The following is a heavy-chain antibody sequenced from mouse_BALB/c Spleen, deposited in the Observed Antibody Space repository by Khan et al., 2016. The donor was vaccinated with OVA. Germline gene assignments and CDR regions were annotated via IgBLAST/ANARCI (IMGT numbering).Heavy chain of an antibody. Sequence: EVQLQESGPGLVKPSQSLSLTCTVTGYSITSDYAWNWIRQFPGNKLEWMGYIKYSGSTSYNPSLKSRISITRDTSKNQFFLQLNSVTTEDTATYYCARSGTITPVVATDFDYWGQGTTLTVSS. D-gene: IGHD1-1*01. CDR1: GYSITSDYA. V-gene: IGHV3-2*02. CDR2: IKYSGST. CDR3: ARSGTITPVVATDFDY. J-gene: IGHJ2*01.